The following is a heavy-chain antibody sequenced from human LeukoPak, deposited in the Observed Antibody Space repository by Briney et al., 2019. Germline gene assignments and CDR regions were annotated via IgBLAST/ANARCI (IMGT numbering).Heavy chain of an antibody. CDR2: ISSSSSYI. V-gene: IGHV3-21*01. D-gene: IGHD3-22*01. CDR3: ARETYYYDSSGYLPHPFDY. J-gene: IGHJ4*02. Sequence: GGSLRLSCAASEFTFSSYSMNWVRQAPGKGLEWVSSISSSSSYIYYADSVKGRFTISRDNAKNSLYLQMNSLRAEDTAVYYCARETYYYDSSGYLPHPFDYWGQGTLVTVSS. CDR1: EFTFSSYS.